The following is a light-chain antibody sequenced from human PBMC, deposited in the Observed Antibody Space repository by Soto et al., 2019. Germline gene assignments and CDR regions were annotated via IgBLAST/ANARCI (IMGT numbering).Light chain of an antibody. Sequence: EIVLTPSLATLSVSPGERAGLSCRASQSVISKLAWYRQRPGQAPRLVIYDTSTRATGVPARFSGSGSGTEYTLTISSLQSEDFGVYYCQQHNDWFSITFGQGTRLEIK. V-gene: IGKV3-15*01. J-gene: IGKJ5*01. CDR2: DTS. CDR3: QQHNDWFSIT. CDR1: QSVISK.